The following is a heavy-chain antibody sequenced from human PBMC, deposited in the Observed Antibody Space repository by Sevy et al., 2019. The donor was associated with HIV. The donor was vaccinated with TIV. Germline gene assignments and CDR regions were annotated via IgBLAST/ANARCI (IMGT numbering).Heavy chain of an antibody. CDR1: GFTFSSYW. J-gene: IGHJ6*02. Sequence: GGSLRLSCAASGFTFSSYWMHWVRQAPGKGLVWVSHINSDGSSTSYADSVKGRFTISRDNAKNTLYLQMNSLRAEDTAVYYCARDKDGYYDFWSGSYYYYGMDVWGQGTTVTVSS. V-gene: IGHV3-74*01. D-gene: IGHD3-3*01. CDR3: ARDKDGYYDFWSGSYYYYGMDV. CDR2: INSDGSST.